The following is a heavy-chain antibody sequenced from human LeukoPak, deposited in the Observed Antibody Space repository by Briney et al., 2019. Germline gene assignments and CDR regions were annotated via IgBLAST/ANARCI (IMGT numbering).Heavy chain of an antibody. CDR3: AKGASARWLQPPLFY. CDR1: GFTFSSYA. CDR2: ISGSGGST. J-gene: IGHJ4*02. Sequence: GGSLRLSCAASGFTFSSYAMSWVRQAPGKGLEWVSAISGSGGSTYYADSVKGRFAISRDNSKNTLYLQMNSLRAEDTAVYYCAKGASARWLQPPLFYWGQGTLVTVSS. D-gene: IGHD5-24*01. V-gene: IGHV3-23*01.